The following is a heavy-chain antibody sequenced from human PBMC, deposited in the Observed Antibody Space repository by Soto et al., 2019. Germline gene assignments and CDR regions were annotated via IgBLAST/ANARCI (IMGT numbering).Heavy chain of an antibody. CDR2: IYYSGST. CDR3: ASMPRHLLGESYYFDY. Sequence: LSLTCTVSGGSISSYYWSWIRQPPGKGLEWIGYIYYSGSTNYNPSLKSRVTISVDTSKNQFSLKLSSVTAADTAVYYCASMPRHLLGESYYFDYWGQGTLVTVSS. J-gene: IGHJ4*02. CDR1: GGSISSYY. D-gene: IGHD3-10*01. V-gene: IGHV4-59*01.